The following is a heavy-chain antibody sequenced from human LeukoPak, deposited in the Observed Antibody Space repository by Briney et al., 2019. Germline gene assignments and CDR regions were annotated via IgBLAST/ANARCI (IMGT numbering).Heavy chain of an antibody. CDR3: PRLPYRDGVAQDY. D-gene: IGHD5-12*01. Sequence: ASVKVSCKASAYIFTDYYIHWVRRAPGQGLEWMGWNNPSSGGRKYVQKFPGRVTMTRDTSIRTDYMELSRLRCGAQALYYCPRLPYRDGVAQDYWGKGTRVSVST. CDR1: AYIFTDYY. CDR2: NNPSSGGR. V-gene: IGHV1-2*02. J-gene: IGHJ4*02.